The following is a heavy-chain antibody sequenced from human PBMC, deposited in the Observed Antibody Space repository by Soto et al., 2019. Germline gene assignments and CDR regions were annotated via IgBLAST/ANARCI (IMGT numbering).Heavy chain of an antibody. V-gene: IGHV4-39*01. J-gene: IGHJ5*02. D-gene: IGHD3-10*01. Sequence: QLQLQESGPGLVKPSETLSLTCTVSGGSISSSSYYWGWIRQPPGKGLEWIGSIYYSGSTYYNPSLKSRVTISVDTSKNQFSLKLTSGTAADTAVYYCARQEITMVRAFNWFDPWGQGTLVTVSS. CDR3: ARQEITMVRAFNWFDP. CDR2: IYYSGST. CDR1: GGSISSSSYY.